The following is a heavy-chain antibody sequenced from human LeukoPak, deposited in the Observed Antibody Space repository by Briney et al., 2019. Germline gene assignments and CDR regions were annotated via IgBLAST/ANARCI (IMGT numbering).Heavy chain of an antibody. CDR2: IYYSGST. CDR1: GGSISSYY. V-gene: IGHV4-59*01. Sequence: SETLSLTCAVSGGSISSYYWSWIRQPPGKGLEWIGYIYYSGSTNYNPSLKSRVTISVDTSKNQFSLKLSSVTAADTAVYYCARGWQQLAYFDYWGQGTLVTVSS. J-gene: IGHJ4*02. CDR3: ARGWQQLAYFDY. D-gene: IGHD6-13*01.